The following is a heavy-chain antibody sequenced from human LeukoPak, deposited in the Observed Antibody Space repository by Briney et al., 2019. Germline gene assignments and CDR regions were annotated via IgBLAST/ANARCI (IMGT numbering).Heavy chain of an antibody. J-gene: IGHJ5*02. CDR3: ARGITLYYYDSSGYYNWFDP. CDR1: GFTFSSYG. D-gene: IGHD3-22*01. CDR2: IWYDGSNK. V-gene: IGHV3-33*01. Sequence: LAGRSLRLSCAASGFTFSSYGMHWVRQAPVKGLEWVAVIWYDGSNKYYADSVKGRFTISRDNSKNTLYLQMNSLRAEDTAVYYCARGITLYYYDSSGYYNWFDPWGQGTLVTVSS.